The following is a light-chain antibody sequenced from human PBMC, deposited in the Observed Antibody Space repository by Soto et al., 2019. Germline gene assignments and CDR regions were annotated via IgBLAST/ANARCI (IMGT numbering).Light chain of an antibody. V-gene: IGLV2-23*01. CDR3: CSYAGSSTWV. Sequence: QSALTQPASVSGSPGQSITVSCTGTSSDVGSYNLVSWYQQHPGKAPKLVIYEGSKRPSGVFNRFSGSKSGNTASLTISGLQAEDEADYYCCSYAGSSTWVFGGGTKLTVL. J-gene: IGLJ3*02. CDR1: SSDVGSYNL. CDR2: EGS.